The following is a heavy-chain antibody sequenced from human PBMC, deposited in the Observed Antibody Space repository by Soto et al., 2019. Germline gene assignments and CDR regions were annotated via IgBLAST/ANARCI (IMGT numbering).Heavy chain of an antibody. CDR2: ISYDGSNK. D-gene: IGHD6-19*01. Sequence: GASVKVSCKASGYTFGSYAMHWVRKAPGKGLEWVAVISYDGSNKYYADSVKGRFTISRDNAKNSLYLQMNSLRAEDTALYYCAKSGQAWSGWPDYWGQGTLVTVSS. CDR3: AKSGQAWSGWPDY. J-gene: IGHJ4*02. CDR1: GYTFGSYA. V-gene: IGHV3-30-3*02.